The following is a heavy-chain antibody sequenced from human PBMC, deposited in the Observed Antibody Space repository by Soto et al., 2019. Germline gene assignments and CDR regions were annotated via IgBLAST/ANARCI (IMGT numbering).Heavy chain of an antibody. V-gene: IGHV3-30-3*01. CDR3: ARDGRDVYSGVARVYNWFDP. CDR1: GFTFSSYA. CDR2: ISYDGSNK. Sequence: QVQLVESGGGVVQPGRSLRLSCAASGFTFSSYAMHWVRQAPGKGLEWVAVISYDGSNKYYADSVKGRFTISRDNSKNPLYLQMNSLRAEDTAVYYCARDGRDVYSGVARVYNWFDPWGQGTLVTVSS. J-gene: IGHJ5*02. D-gene: IGHD2-15*01.